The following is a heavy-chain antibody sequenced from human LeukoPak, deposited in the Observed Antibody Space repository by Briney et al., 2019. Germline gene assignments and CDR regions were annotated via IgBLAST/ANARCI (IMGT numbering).Heavy chain of an antibody. J-gene: IGHJ4*02. CDR1: GFTFSSYA. Sequence: GGSLRLSCAASGFTFSSYAMHWVRQAPGKGLEWVAVISYDGSDKYYADSVKGRFTISRDNSKNTLYLQMNSLRAEDTAVYYCATPKDPITMIVVALDYWGQGTLVTVSS. V-gene: IGHV3-30-3*01. CDR2: ISYDGSDK. D-gene: IGHD3-22*01. CDR3: ATPKDPITMIVVALDY.